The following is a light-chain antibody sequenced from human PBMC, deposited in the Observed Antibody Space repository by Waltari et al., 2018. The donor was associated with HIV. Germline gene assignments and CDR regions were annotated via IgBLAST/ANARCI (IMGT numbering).Light chain of an antibody. J-gene: IGLJ3*02. V-gene: IGLV3-25*03. CDR1: ALPKQY. CDR3: HSADSSATYRV. Sequence: SYELTQPPSVSVSPGQTARITCSGDALPKQYAYWFQQKPGQAPVLVIYKDTERPSGIPERFAGSSSGTTVTLTISGVQAEDEADYYGHSADSSATYRVFGGGTKLTVL. CDR2: KDT.